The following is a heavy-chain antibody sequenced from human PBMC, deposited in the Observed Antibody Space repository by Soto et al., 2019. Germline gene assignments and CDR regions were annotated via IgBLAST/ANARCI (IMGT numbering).Heavy chain of an antibody. CDR1: GFSLTETGMG. J-gene: IGHJ4*02. CDR3: AHRRSGYFDS. V-gene: IGHV2-5*02. CDR2: IYWDDDK. Sequence: QLTLNESGPTLVKPTQTLTLTCNFSGFSLTETGMGVGWIRQPAGKALEWLALIYWDDDKRYSPYLKRGLTISKDASKNQVVLTKTNVDAVDTATYYCAHRRSGYFDSWGQGTLVTVSS.